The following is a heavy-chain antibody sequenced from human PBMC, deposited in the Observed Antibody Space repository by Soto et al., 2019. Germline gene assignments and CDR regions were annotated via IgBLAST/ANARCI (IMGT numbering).Heavy chain of an antibody. CDR2: ISGSGGST. V-gene: IGHV3-23*01. CDR3: AKDVRSWLRLSPLGSGVEYGMDV. CDR1: GFTFSSYA. Sequence: PGGSLRLSCAASGFTFSSYAMSWVRQAPGKGLEWVSAISGSGGSTYYADSVKGRFTISRDNSKNTLYLQMNSLRAEDTAVYYCAKDVRSWLRLSPLGSGVEYGMDVWGQGTTVTVSS. D-gene: IGHD5-12*01. J-gene: IGHJ6*02.